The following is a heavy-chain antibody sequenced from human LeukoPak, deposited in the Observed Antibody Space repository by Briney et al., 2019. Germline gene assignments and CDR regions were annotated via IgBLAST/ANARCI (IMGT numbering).Heavy chain of an antibody. V-gene: IGHV1-18*01. J-gene: IGHJ4*02. CDR3: ARDGGGIAVAGTDY. CDR1: GYTFTSYG. Sequence: GASVKVSCKASGYTFTSYGISWVRQAPGQGLEWMGWISSYSGNTNYAQKLQGRVTMTTDTSKSKDYMELRSLRSDDTAVYYCARDGGGIAVAGTDYWGQGTLVTVSS. CDR2: ISSYSGNT. D-gene: IGHD6-19*01.